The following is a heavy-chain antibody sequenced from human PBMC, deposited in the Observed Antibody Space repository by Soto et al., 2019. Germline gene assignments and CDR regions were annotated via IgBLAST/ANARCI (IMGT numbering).Heavy chain of an antibody. CDR3: AREPYDSDGYFDY. CDR2: IYSGGST. D-gene: IGHD3-22*01. Sequence: EVQLVETGGGLIQPGGSLRLSCAASGFTVSSNYMSWVRQAPGKGLEWVSVIYSGGSTYYADSVKGRFTISRDNSKNTRYLQMNSLRAEDTAVYYCAREPYDSDGYFDYWGQGTLVTVSS. J-gene: IGHJ4*02. V-gene: IGHV3-53*02. CDR1: GFTVSSNY.